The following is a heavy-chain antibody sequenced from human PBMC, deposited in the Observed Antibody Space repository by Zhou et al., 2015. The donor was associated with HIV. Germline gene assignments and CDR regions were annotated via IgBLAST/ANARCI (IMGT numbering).Heavy chain of an antibody. D-gene: IGHD4-17*01. V-gene: IGHV1-2*04. Sequence: QVQLVQSGAEVKKPGASVKVSCKASGYTFTGYYMHWVRQAPGQGLEWMGWINPNSGGTNYAQKFQGWVTMTRDTSISTAYMELSRLRSDDTAVYYCARVGYGDYSWYPDYEFALDYWGQGTLVTVSS. CDR2: INPNSGGT. J-gene: IGHJ4*02. CDR1: GYTFTGYY. CDR3: ARVGYGDYSWYPDYEFALDY.